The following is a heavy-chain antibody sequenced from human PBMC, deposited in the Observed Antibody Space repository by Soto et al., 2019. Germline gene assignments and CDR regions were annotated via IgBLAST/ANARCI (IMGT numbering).Heavy chain of an antibody. CDR2: ISAHNGNT. D-gene: IGHD1-1*01. J-gene: IGHJ4*02. Sequence: QVHLVQSGAEVKKPGASVKVSCKGSGYAFTTYGITCVRQAPGQGLEWMGWISAHNGNTNYAQKLQGRVTVTRDTSTRTAYMELRSLRSDDTAVYYCARGRYGDYWGQGALVTVSS. CDR3: ARGRYGDY. CDR1: GYAFTTYG. V-gene: IGHV1-18*01.